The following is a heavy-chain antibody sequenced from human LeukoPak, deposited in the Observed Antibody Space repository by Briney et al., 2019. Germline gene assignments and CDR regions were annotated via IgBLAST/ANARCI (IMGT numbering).Heavy chain of an antibody. J-gene: IGHJ4*02. CDR1: GYNFANYW. V-gene: IGHV5-51*01. CDR3: ARREGPTARTRRDYFDY. CDR2: IYPGDSDP. Sequence: GESLKISCQGSGYNFANYWIAWVRQMPGKGLECMGIIYPGDSDPRYSPSFQGQVTFSADKSISTVYLQWRSLKASDTAMYYCARREGPTARTRRDYFDYWGQGSPVTVSS. D-gene: IGHD1-26*01.